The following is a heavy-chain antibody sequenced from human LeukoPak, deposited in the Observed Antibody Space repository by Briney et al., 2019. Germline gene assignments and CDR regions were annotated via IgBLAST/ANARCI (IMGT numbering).Heavy chain of an antibody. CDR1: GYTFTGYY. CDR2: INTHSGGT. Sequence: GASVKVSCKASGYTFTGYYMHWVRQAPGQGLEWMGWINTHSGGTSYAQKFQGRVTMTRDTSISTGFMELKSLGSDDTAVYYCARSRISAPVDYWGQGTLVTVSS. D-gene: IGHD6-6*01. V-gene: IGHV1-2*02. CDR3: ARSRISAPVDY. J-gene: IGHJ4*02.